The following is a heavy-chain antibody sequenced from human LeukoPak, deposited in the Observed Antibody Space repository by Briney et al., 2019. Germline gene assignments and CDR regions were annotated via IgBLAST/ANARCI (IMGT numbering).Heavy chain of an antibody. J-gene: IGHJ6*02. CDR3: ARLTIVVPSFGVDV. CDR1: GDSISYYY. CDR2: IYYSGSTST. Sequence: SETLSLTCNVSGDSISYYYWGWIRQPPGKGLEWIGYIYYSGSTSTNYNPSLKSRVNISVDASKNLFSLNLSSVTGADTAMYYCARLTIVVPSFGVDVWGPGTTVTVSS. V-gene: IGHV4-59*08. D-gene: IGHD4-11*01.